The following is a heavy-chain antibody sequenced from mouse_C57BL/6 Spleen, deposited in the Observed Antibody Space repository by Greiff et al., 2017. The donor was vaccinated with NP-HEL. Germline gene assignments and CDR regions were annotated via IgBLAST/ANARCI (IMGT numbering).Heavy chain of an antibody. D-gene: IGHD2-4*01. Sequence: QVQLQQPGAELVRPGSSVKLSCKASGYTFTSYWMDWVKQRPGQGLEWIGNIYPSDSETHYNQKFKDKATLTVDKSSSTAYMQLSSLTSEDSAVYYCARSYYDYDGSYWYFDVWGTGTTVTVSS. CDR3: ARSYYDYDGSYWYFDV. CDR1: GYTFTSYW. CDR2: IYPSDSET. J-gene: IGHJ1*03. V-gene: IGHV1-61*01.